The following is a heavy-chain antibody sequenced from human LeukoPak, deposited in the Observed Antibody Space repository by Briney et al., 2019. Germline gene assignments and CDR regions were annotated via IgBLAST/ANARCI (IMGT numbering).Heavy chain of an antibody. V-gene: IGHV4-59*01. D-gene: IGHD3-10*01. CDR3: ARWILYSSGSYSDY. CDR1: GDSITSYY. CDR2: MHYSGST. Sequence: SETLSLTCTVSGDSITSYYWSWIRQPPGKGLEWIGYMHYSGSTNYNPSLKSRVTISVDTSKNQFSLKLSSVTAADTAVYYCARWILYSSGSYSDYWGQGTLVTVSS. J-gene: IGHJ4*02.